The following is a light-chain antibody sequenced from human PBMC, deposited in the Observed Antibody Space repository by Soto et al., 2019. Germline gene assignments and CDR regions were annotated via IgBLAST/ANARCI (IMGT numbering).Light chain of an antibody. J-gene: IGKJ1*01. Sequence: DIHMTQSRSSLSASVGDRVTITCRASQSISRYLGWYQQKPGKAPNLLIYATSSLQSGVPSRFSGSGSGTDFTLTISSLQPEDFATYYCQQSYSLPRTFGQGTKVDIK. CDR2: ATS. CDR3: QQSYSLPRT. V-gene: IGKV1-39*01. CDR1: QSISRY.